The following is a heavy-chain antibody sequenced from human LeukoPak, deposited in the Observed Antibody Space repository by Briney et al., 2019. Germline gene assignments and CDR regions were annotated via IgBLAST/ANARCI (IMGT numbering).Heavy chain of an antibody. Sequence: ASVKVSCKASGYTFTSYDINRVRQATGQGLEWMGWMNPNSGNTGYAQKFQGRVTMTRNTSISTAYMELSSLRSEDTAVYYCARFYYDYVWGSYRRQKWFDPWGQGTLVTVSS. CDR3: ARFYYDYVWGSYRRQKWFDP. CDR1: GYTFTSYD. D-gene: IGHD3-16*02. V-gene: IGHV1-8*01. J-gene: IGHJ5*02. CDR2: MNPNSGNT.